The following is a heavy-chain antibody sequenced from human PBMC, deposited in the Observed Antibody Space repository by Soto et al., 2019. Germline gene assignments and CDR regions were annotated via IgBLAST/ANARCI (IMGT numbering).Heavy chain of an antibody. CDR3: AGLGYSYGYGMDV. CDR1: GGTFSSYA. V-gene: IGHV1-69*13. CDR2: ITPIFGTA. D-gene: IGHD5-18*01. J-gene: IGHJ6*02. Sequence: SVKVSCKASGGTFSSYAISWVRQAPGQGLEWMGGITPIFGTANYAQKFQGRVTITADESTSTAYMELSSLRSEDTAVYYCAGLGYSYGYGMDVWGQGTTVTVSS.